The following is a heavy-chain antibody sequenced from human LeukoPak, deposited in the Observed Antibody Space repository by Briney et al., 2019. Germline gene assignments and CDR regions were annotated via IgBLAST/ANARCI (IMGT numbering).Heavy chain of an antibody. D-gene: IGHD1-26*01. V-gene: IGHV4-4*07. CDR2: IYSSGST. J-gene: IGHJ4*02. CDR1: GGSISGYF. CDR3: ARSPRLGRYGYGPWELPVSYFDY. Sequence: PSETLSLTCTVSGGSISGYFWAWIRRPAGKGLEWIGRIYSSGSTNYNLSLKSRVTMSVDTSKNQFSLRLSSVTAAETAVYYCARSPRLGRYGYGPWELPVSYFDYWGQGTLVTVSS.